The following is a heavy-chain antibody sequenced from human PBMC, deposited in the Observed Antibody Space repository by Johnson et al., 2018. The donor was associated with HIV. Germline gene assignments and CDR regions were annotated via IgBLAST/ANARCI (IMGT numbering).Heavy chain of an antibody. Sequence: EVQLVESGGGLVKPGGSLRLSCEASGFTVDDYDMSWVRQVPGTGLEWVSGINWNGGSTGYADSVKGRFTISRDNSKNTLYLQMNSLRAEDTAVYYCARDFIAPELGDAFDIWGQGTMVTVSS. CDR1: GFTVDDYD. CDR3: ARDFIAPELGDAFDI. V-gene: IGHV3-20*04. J-gene: IGHJ3*02. CDR2: INWNGGST. D-gene: IGHD6-25*01.